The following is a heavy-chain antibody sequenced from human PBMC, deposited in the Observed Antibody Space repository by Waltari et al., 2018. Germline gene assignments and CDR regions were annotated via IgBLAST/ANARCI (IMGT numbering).Heavy chain of an antibody. CDR1: AFTFSSYA. CDR2: VGSGGST. Sequence: EVQLLESGGGLVQPGGSLRLSCEASAFTFSSYAMRWVRQAPGKGLEWVATVGSGGSTYYADSVKGRFTISKDSPQNTLYLQMSSLRAEDTAVYYCARGSGYFFDYWGQGTLVTVSS. V-gene: IGHV3-23*01. D-gene: IGHD1-1*01. CDR3: ARGSGYFFDY. J-gene: IGHJ4*02.